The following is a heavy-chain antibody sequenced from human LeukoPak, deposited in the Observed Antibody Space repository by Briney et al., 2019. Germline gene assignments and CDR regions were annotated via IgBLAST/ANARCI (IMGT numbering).Heavy chain of an antibody. CDR1: GFNFGIYG. CDR2: MWDDGTNE. J-gene: IGHJ4*02. V-gene: IGHV3-33*01. Sequence: GGPLRLSCPASGFNFGIYGMHWVRQAPGKGLERVPVMWDDGTNEYYVESVKGRFSISRDNAKNSLYLQMNNLRAEDTAVYYCARDGDSSGWYSDYWGQGTLVTVSS. CDR3: ARDGDSSGWYSDY. D-gene: IGHD6-19*01.